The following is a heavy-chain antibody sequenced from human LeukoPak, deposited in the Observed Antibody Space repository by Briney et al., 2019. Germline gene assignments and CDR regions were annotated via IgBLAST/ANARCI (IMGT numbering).Heavy chain of an antibody. V-gene: IGHV5-51*01. CDR2: IQPGDSTT. CDR3: ASLGDTTYVVAPIF. CDR1: GYSFTNYW. D-gene: IGHD2-15*01. J-gene: IGHJ4*02. Sequence: GESLKISCKGSGYSFTNYWIGWVRQMPGKGLEWMGFIQPGDSTTRYSPSFQGQVTISADKSISTAYLQWSSLKASDTAMYYCASLGDTTYVVAPIFWGQGTLVAVSS.